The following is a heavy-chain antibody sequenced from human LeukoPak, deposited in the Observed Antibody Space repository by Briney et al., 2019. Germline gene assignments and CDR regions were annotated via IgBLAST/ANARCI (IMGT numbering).Heavy chain of an antibody. D-gene: IGHD5-24*01. Sequence: GGSLRLSCAASGFTFSSFWMSWVRQAPGKGLEWVANIKQDGSKKSYVDSVKGRFTISRDNAKNSLYLQMNSLRAEDTAIYYCTRVGYIDEGIDYWGQGTLVTVSS. CDR3: TRVGYIDEGIDY. CDR1: GFTFSSFW. V-gene: IGHV3-7*04. CDR2: IKQDGSKK. J-gene: IGHJ4*02.